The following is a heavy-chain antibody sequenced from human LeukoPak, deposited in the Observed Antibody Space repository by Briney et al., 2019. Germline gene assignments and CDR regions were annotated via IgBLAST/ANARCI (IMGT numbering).Heavy chain of an antibody. D-gene: IGHD1-26*01. CDR1: GYTFTSYD. Sequence: ASVKVSCKASGYTFTSYDINWVRQATGQGLEWMGWMNSNSGNTGYAQKFQGRVTMTRNTSISTAYMELSSLRSEDTAVYYCARVTHEYSGSYYFDYWGQGTLVTVSS. V-gene: IGHV1-8*01. J-gene: IGHJ4*02. CDR3: ARVTHEYSGSYYFDY. CDR2: MNSNSGNT.